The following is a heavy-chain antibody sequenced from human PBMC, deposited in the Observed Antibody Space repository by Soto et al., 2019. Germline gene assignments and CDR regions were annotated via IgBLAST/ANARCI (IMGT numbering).Heavy chain of an antibody. J-gene: IGHJ6*03. CDR3: ARDALGTRLYYYYYYYMDV. CDR2: IISGESNI. V-gene: IGHV3-11*01. D-gene: IGHD1-1*01. Sequence: GGSLRLSCSASGFTFSDYTVHWVRQAPGRGLEWVAYIISGESNIYYADSVKGRFTISRDNAKNSLYLQMNSLRAEDTAVYYSARDALGTRLYYYYYYYMDVWGKGTTVTVSS. CDR1: GFTFSDYT.